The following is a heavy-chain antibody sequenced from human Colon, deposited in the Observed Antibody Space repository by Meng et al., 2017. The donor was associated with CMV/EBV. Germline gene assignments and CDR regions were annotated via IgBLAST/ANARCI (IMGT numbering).Heavy chain of an antibody. V-gene: IGHV3-21*01. J-gene: IGHJ4*02. Sequence: GESLKISCAASGFTFSSYSMNWVRQAPGKGLEWVSSISSSSSYIYYADSVKGRFTISRDNFKNTLYLQMNSLRAEDTAVYYCARTFRAALYGSGSYLSYWGQGTMVTVSS. CDR1: GFTFSSYS. CDR2: ISSSSSYI. CDR3: ARTFRAALYGSGSYLSY. D-gene: IGHD3-10*01.